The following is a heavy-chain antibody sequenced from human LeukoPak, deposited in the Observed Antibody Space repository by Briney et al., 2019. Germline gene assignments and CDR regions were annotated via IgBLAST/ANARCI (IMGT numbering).Heavy chain of an antibody. J-gene: IGHJ5*02. CDR1: GFTFSNFG. CDR3: AKGHCSSTSCYNSGFDP. D-gene: IGHD2-2*01. CDR2: ISYDGSNK. Sequence: GGSLRPSCAASGFTFSNFGMHWVRQAPGKGLEWVAGISYDGSNKYYADSVKGRFAISRDNSKTTLHLQMNSLRAEDTAVYYCAKGHCSSTSCYNSGFDPWGQGTLVTVSS. V-gene: IGHV3-30*18.